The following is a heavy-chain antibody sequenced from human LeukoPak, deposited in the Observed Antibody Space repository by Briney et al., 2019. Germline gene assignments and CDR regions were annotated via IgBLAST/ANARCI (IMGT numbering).Heavy chain of an antibody. D-gene: IGHD6-19*01. J-gene: IGHJ6*03. CDR2: INPDSGGT. V-gene: IGHV1-2*02. Sequence: ASVKVSCKASGYTFTGYYMHWVRQAPGQGLEWMGWINPDSGGTNYAQKFQGRVTMTRNTSISTAYMELSSLRSEDTAVYYCARGVIAVAGLYYYYYYYMDVWGKGTTVTISS. CDR1: GYTFTGYY. CDR3: ARGVIAVAGLYYYYYYYMDV.